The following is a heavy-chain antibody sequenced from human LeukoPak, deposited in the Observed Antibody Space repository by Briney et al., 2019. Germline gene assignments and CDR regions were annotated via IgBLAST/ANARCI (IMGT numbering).Heavy chain of an antibody. CDR2: INNNGRT. CDR3: ARGRGYSSGWYPGY. D-gene: IGHD6-19*01. CDR1: GGSISSDY. J-gene: IGHJ4*02. Sequence: PSETLSLTCTVSGGSISSDYWSWLRQPPGEGLEWIAYINNNGRTNYNPSLKSRVTISMDTSKNQFSLKVTSVTAADTAVYYCARGRGYSSGWYPGYWGQGTLVTVSS. V-gene: IGHV4-59*01.